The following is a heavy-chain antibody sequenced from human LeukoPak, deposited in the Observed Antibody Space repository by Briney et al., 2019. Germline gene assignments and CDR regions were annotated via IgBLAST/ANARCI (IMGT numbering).Heavy chain of an antibody. V-gene: IGHV3-48*03. Sequence: GGSLRLSCAASGFTFSSYEMNWARQAPGKGLEWVSYISSSGSTIYYADSVKGRFTTSRDNAKNSLYLQMNSLRAEDTAVYYCASRRSGWVNAFDIWGQGTMVTVSS. CDR2: ISSSGSTI. J-gene: IGHJ3*02. CDR3: ASRRSGWVNAFDI. CDR1: GFTFSSYE. D-gene: IGHD3-22*01.